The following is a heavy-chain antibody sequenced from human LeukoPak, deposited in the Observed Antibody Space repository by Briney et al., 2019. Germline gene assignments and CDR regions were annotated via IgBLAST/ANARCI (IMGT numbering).Heavy chain of an antibody. CDR2: IDWNGRST. D-gene: IGHD1-7*01. J-gene: IGHJ4*02. CDR3: ARVGTLADFDY. V-gene: IGHV3-20*04. CDR1: GFTFDDYG. Sequence: GGSLRLSCAASGFTFDDYGMNWVRQVPGKGLEWVSGIDWNGRSTGYADSVKGRFTISRDNAKNSVYLQMNSLRAEDTAVYYCARVGTLADFDYWGQGTLVTVSS.